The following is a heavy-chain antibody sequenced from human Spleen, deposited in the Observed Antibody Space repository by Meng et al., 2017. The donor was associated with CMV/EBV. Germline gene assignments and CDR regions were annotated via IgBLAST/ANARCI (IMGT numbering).Heavy chain of an antibody. V-gene: IGHV4-38-2*02. CDR1: GYSISSDYY. D-gene: IGHD3-3*01. Sequence: GSLRLSCSVSGYSISSDYYWGWIRQPPGEGLEWIGSISHSGSAYYNPSLRGRVTMSVDTSKNQLYLKVNSVTAADTAIYSCVRGPSLIIPSDNAFNIWGRGTMVTVSS. J-gene: IGHJ3*02. CDR3: VRGPSLIIPSDNAFNI. CDR2: ISHSGSA.